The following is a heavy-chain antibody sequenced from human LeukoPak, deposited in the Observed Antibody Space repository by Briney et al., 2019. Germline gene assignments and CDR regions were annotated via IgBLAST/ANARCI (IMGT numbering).Heavy chain of an antibody. CDR2: IYHSGST. D-gene: IGHD3-9*01. CDR1: GYSISSGYY. J-gene: IGHJ6*04. V-gene: IGHV4-38-2*01. CDR3: ARGLTRYYYGMDV. Sequence: SETLSLTCAVSGYSISSGYYWGWIRQPPGKGLEWIGSIYHSGSTYYNPSLKSRVTISVATSKNQFSLKLSSVTAADTAVYYCARGLTRYYYGMDVWGKGTTVTVSS.